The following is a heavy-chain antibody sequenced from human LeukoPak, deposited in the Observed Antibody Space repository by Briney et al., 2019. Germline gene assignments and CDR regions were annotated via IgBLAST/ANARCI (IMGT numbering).Heavy chain of an antibody. J-gene: IGHJ4*02. CDR2: IYTSGST. CDR1: GGSIGSGSYY. D-gene: IGHD3-3*01. V-gene: IGHV4-61*02. Sequence: SSQTLSLTCTVSGGSIGSGSYYWSWIRQPAGQGLEWIVRIYTSGSTNYNPSLKSRVTISVDTSKNQFSLKLSSVTAADTAVYYCARVRRGRDFWSGYYDYWGQGTLVTVSS. CDR3: ARVRRGRDFWSGYYDY.